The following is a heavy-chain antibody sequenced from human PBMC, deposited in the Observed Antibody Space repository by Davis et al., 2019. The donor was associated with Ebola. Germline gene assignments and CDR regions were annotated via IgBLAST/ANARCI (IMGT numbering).Heavy chain of an antibody. D-gene: IGHD2-8*02. Sequence: MPSETLSLTCTVSGASVTSGNYYWSWIRQPPGKGLEWIAYIYYSGSTNYNPSLKSRVTISVDTSKNQFSLKLNSVTAADTAVYYCARGNCSGGVCGYDAFDIWGQGTMVTVSS. CDR2: IYYSGST. V-gene: IGHV4-61*01. J-gene: IGHJ3*02. CDR1: GASVTSGNYY. CDR3: ARGNCSGGVCGYDAFDI.